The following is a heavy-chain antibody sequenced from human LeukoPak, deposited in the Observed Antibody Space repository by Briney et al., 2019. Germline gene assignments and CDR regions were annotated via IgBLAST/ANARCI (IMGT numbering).Heavy chain of an antibody. D-gene: IGHD3-22*01. CDR3: ARSGDSSHLDAFDI. V-gene: IGHV3-30*03. J-gene: IGHJ3*02. CDR1: GFTFSSYG. Sequence: GGYLRLYCAASGFTFSSYGMHWVRQAPGNGLEWVAVISYDGSNKYYADSVKGRFTISRDNSKNTLYLQMNSLRAEDTAVYYCARSGDSSHLDAFDIWGQGTMVTVSS. CDR2: ISYDGSNK.